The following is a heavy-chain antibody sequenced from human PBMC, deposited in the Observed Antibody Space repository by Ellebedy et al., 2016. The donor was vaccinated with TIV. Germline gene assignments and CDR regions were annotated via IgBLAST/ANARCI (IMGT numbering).Heavy chain of an antibody. CDR1: GFTFSNYN. CDR2: IRSTGSDK. D-gene: IGHD3-10*01. V-gene: IGHV3-21*04. J-gene: IGHJ4*02. Sequence: GESLKISCVASGFTFSNYNMNWVRQSPGKGLEWVSSIRSTGSDKYYADSVRGRFTISRDNAKNSLYLEMNNLRADDTAVYHCARDVTGVRGFGYWGQGTLVTVS. CDR3: ARDVTGVRGFGY.